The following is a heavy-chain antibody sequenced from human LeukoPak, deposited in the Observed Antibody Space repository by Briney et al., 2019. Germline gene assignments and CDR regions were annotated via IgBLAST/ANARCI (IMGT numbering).Heavy chain of an antibody. Sequence: GASVKVSCKASGGTFSSYAISWVRQAPGQGLEWMGGIIPIFGTANYAQKFQGRVTMTRDMSTSTAYMELSRLRSDDTAVYYCARESGSYGNFDYWGQGALVTVSS. D-gene: IGHD1-26*01. J-gene: IGHJ4*02. CDR2: IIPIFGTA. CDR3: ARESGSYGNFDY. CDR1: GGTFSSYA. V-gene: IGHV1-69*05.